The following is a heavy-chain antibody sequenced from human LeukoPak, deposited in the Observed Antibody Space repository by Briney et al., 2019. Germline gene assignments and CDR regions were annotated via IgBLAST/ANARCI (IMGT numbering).Heavy chain of an antibody. V-gene: IGHV1-18*01. CDR3: AREDGTTGFDY. J-gene: IGHJ4*02. CDR2: ITAYNGNR. CDR1: GYTFSNHG. D-gene: IGHD1-1*01. Sequence: ASVKVSCKTSGYTFSNHGISWVRQAPGQGLEWMGWITAYNGNRLYAQRFQGRITLTTDTSTSTSYMELRSLRSDDTAVYYCAREDGTTGFDYWGQGTLVTVSS.